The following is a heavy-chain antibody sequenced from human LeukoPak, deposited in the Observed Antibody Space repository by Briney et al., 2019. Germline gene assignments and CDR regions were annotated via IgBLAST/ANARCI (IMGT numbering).Heavy chain of an antibody. Sequence: SETLSLTCTVSGGSISSYYWSWIRLPAGKGLEWIGRIYSSGSTNYHPSLQSRVTMSVDTSQNQFSLKLTYVTAADTAVYYCARGSSGSLPFGYWGQGTLVTVSS. V-gene: IGHV4-4*07. CDR2: IYSSGST. CDR3: ARGSSGSLPFGY. J-gene: IGHJ4*02. CDR1: GGSISSYY. D-gene: IGHD6-19*01.